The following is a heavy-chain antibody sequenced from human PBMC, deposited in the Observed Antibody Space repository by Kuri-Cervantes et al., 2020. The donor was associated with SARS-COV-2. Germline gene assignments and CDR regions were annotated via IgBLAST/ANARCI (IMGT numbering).Heavy chain of an antibody. CDR1: GGSISSGGYY. CDR2: IYHSGST. V-gene: IGHV4-61*08. J-gene: IGHJ3*02. Sequence: SETLSLTCTVSGGSISSGGYYWSWIRQPPGKGLEWIGYIYHSGSTNYNPSLKSRVTISVDTSKNQFSLKLSSVTAADTAVYYCARVIGLGGEVSFDIWGQGTMVTVSS. CDR3: ARVIGLGGEVSFDI. D-gene: IGHD3/OR15-3a*01.